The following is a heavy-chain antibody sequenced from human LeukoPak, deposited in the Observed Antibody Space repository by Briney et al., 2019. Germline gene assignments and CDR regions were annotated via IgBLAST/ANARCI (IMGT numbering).Heavy chain of an antibody. V-gene: IGHV1-46*01. D-gene: IGHD4-17*01. CDR2: INPSGGST. Sequence: GASVKVSCETSGYTFTSYYIHWVRQAPGQGLEWMGIINPSGGSTSYAQKFQGRVTMTRDTSTSTVYMYLSSLRSEDTAVYYCARDSLYGVVDYWGQGTLVTVSS. J-gene: IGHJ4*02. CDR3: ARDSLYGVVDY. CDR1: GYTFTSYY.